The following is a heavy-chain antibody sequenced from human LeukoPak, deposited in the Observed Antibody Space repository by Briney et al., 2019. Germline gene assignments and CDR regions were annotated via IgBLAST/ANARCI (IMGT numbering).Heavy chain of an antibody. CDR3: ARLGTAMVNYYFDY. CDR2: IYYSGST. CDR1: GGSISSYY. Sequence: SETLSLTCTVSGGSISSYYWSWIRQPPGKGLEWIGYIYYSGSTNYNPSLKSRVTISVDTSKNQFSLKLSSVTAADTAVYYCARLGTAMVNYYFDYWGQGTLVTVSS. J-gene: IGHJ4*02. V-gene: IGHV4-59*08. D-gene: IGHD5-18*01.